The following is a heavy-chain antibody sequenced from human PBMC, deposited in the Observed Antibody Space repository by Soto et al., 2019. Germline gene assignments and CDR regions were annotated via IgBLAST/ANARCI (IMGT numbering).Heavy chain of an antibody. V-gene: IGHV1-18*01. Sequence: QVQLVQSGAEVKKPGASVKVSCKPSGYTFTSYGITWVRQAPGQELEWMGWISAYKGNTNYAQQFQGRVTMTTDTSTSTAYMELRSLGSDDTAVYYCASGWFGEFVYQFDYWGQGTLVTVSS. CDR1: GYTFTSYG. D-gene: IGHD3-10*01. J-gene: IGHJ4*02. CDR2: ISAYKGNT. CDR3: ASGWFGEFVYQFDY.